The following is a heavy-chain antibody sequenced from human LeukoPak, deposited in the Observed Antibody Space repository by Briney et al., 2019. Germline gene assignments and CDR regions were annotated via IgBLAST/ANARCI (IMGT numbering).Heavy chain of an antibody. J-gene: IGHJ4*02. CDR1: GDSISSGDYY. CDR3: ARGGSGGYGYDNGDYFDY. Sequence: SETLSLTCTVSGDSISSGDYYWSWIRQPPGKGLEWIGYIYYSGSTYYNPSLKSRVTISVDTSKNQFSLKLSSVTAADTAVYYCARGGSGGYGYDNGDYFDYWGQGTLVTVSS. CDR2: IYYSGST. V-gene: IGHV4-30-4*01. D-gene: IGHD5-12*01.